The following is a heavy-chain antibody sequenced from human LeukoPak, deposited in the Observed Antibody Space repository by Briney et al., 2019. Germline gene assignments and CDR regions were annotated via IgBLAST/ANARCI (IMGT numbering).Heavy chain of an antibody. V-gene: IGHV4-34*01. D-gene: IGHD6-19*01. CDR1: GGSFSGYY. Sequence: SETLSLTCAVYGGSFSGYYWSWVRQPPGKGLEWMGEIKHSGSTNYNTSLKSRVTISVDTSTNQFSLKLSSVTAADTAVYYCARVGGRYPRFDYWGQGTLVTVSS. J-gene: IGHJ4*02. CDR2: IKHSGST. CDR3: ARVGGRYPRFDY.